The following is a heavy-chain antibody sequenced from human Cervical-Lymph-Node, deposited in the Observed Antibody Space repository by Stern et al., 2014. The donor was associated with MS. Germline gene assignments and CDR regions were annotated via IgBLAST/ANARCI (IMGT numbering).Heavy chain of an antibody. CDR3: ALSSETSDRWYSLGYDL. CDR2: IFPVFGTP. D-gene: IGHD6-13*01. Sequence: VQLVESGAEVTKPGSSVKVSCKASGGTFSKFPSSWVRQAPGQGLEWMGVIFPVFGTPTYAQEFRGRVTITADVSTSTVYMELSSLRSDDTAVYYCALSSETSDRWYSLGYDLWGQGTLVTVS. J-gene: IGHJ5*02. V-gene: IGHV1-69*01. CDR1: GGTFSKFP.